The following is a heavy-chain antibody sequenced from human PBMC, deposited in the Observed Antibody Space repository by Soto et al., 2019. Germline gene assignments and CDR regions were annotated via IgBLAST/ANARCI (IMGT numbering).Heavy chain of an antibody. J-gene: IGHJ4*01. CDR3: AGEDNPADYTPPRTSGFHY. CDR1: GGTFSTYA. D-gene: IGHD4-4*01. CDR2: IITIYGTA. V-gene: IGHV1-69*12. Sequence: QVQLVQAGAEVKKPGSSVKVSCKASGGTFSTYAISWVRQAPGQGLEWMGGIITIYGTANYAQKFQGSATKTADESTSTVYVELSSLRSHDTAGYCCAGEDNPADYTPPRTSGFHYW.